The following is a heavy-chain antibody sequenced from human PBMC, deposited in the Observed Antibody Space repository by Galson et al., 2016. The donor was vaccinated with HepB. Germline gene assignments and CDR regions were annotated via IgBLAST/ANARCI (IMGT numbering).Heavy chain of an antibody. CDR1: GYALRNYG. Sequence: SLRLSCAASGYALRNYGMHWVRQAPGKGLEWVAADSMDGRRKFYADSVKCRFTISRDNSNNMLFLQMSSLRAADTFVYYCAKRHEYCPPVGCSVDYWVQGTLVSVSS. D-gene: IGHD2/OR15-2a*01. V-gene: IGHV3-30*18. CDR3: AKRHEYCPPVGCSVDY. J-gene: IGHJ4*02. CDR2: DSMDGRRK.